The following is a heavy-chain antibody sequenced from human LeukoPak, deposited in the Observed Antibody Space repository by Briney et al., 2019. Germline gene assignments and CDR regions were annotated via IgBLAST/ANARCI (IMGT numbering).Heavy chain of an antibody. D-gene: IGHD3-22*01. CDR2: TYYRSKWYN. CDR1: GDSVSTNSAA. Sequence: SQTLSLTCAISGDSVSTNSAAWNWIRRSPSRGLEWLGMTYYRSKWYNDYAVSVKSRITINPDTSKNQFSLQLNSVTPEDTAVYYCARGGYYDSSGNFDYWGQGTRVTVSS. V-gene: IGHV6-1*01. CDR3: ARGGYYDSSGNFDY. J-gene: IGHJ4*02.